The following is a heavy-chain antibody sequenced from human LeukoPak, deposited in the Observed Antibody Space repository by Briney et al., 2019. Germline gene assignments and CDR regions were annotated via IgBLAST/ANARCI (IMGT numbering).Heavy chain of an antibody. J-gene: IGHJ3*01. D-gene: IGHD1-20*01. CDR2: ITASGTST. CDR1: GFTFRNYA. V-gene: IGHV3-23*01. Sequence: GGSLILSCAASGFTFRNYAMNWVRQAPGKGLEWVSGITASGTSTFYADSVKGRFTMSRDNSKNTLYLQMNSLRAEDTAIYYCARDNWNDVEGAFDVWGQGTMVTVSS. CDR3: ARDNWNDVEGAFDV.